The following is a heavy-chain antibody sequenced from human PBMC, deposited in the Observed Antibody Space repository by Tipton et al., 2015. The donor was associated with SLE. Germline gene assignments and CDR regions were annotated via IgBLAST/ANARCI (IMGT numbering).Heavy chain of an antibody. CDR2: INHSGST. CDR3: ARGVLGGSYPY. V-gene: IGHV4-34*01. J-gene: IGHJ4*02. CDR1: GGSFSGYY. Sequence: AGLVKPSETLSLTCAVYGGSFSGYYWSWVRQAPGKGLEWIGEINHSGSTNYNPSLKSRVTISVDTSKNQFPLKLTSVTAADTTVYYCARGVLGGSYPYWGQGTLVTVSS. D-gene: IGHD1-26*01.